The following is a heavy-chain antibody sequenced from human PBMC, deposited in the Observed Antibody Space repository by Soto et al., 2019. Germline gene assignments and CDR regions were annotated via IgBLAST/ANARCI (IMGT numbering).Heavy chain of an antibody. CDR2: IYHSGST. D-gene: IGHD5-18*01. CDR3: ARGGDTAMVSNWFDP. Sequence: PSETLSLTCAVSGGSISSGGYSWCWIRQPPGKGLEWIGYIYHSGSTYYNPSLKSRVTISVDRSKNQFSLKLSSVTAADTAVYYCARGGDTAMVSNWFDPWGQGTLVTVSS. CDR1: GGSISSGGYS. J-gene: IGHJ5*02. V-gene: IGHV4-30-2*01.